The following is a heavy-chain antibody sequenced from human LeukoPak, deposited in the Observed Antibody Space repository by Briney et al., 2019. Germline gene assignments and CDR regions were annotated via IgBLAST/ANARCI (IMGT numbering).Heavy chain of an antibody. D-gene: IGHD2-21*02. CDR3: ARDVEVVTATRGWFDP. J-gene: IGHJ5*02. CDR1: GGTFSSYA. CDR2: IIPIFGTA. V-gene: IGHV1-69*05. Sequence: SVKVSCKSSGGTFSSYAISWVRQAPGQGLDWMGGIIPIFGTANYAQKFQGRATITTDESTSTAYMELRSLRSENTAVYYCARDVEVVTATRGWFDPWGQGTLVTVSS.